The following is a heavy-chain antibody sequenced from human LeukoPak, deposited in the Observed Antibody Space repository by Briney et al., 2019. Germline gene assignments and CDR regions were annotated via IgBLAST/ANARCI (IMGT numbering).Heavy chain of an antibody. J-gene: IGHJ5*02. D-gene: IGHD4-11*01. CDR1: GGSISNYY. CDR2: IYTSGST. Sequence: SETLSLTCTVSGGSISNYYWSWIRQPAGKGLEWIGRIYTSGSTNYNPSLKSRVTMSVDTSKNHFSLKLSSVTAADTAVYYCARGPDYSNYVWYNWFDPWGQGTLVTVSS. V-gene: IGHV4-4*07. CDR3: ARGPDYSNYVWYNWFDP.